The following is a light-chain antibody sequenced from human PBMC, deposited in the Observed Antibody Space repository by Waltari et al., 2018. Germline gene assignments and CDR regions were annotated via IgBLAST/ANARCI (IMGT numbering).Light chain of an antibody. CDR2: EAV. CDR3: CSYTGSSTSYG. J-gene: IGLJ1*01. CDR1: SAVLARYTL. Sequence: QSALTQPASVSGSPGQSITISCPGASAVLARYTLLSWYQHHPAKAPKLMIYEAVKRPSGVSNRFSGAKSGTTASLIISGLQADDEADYYCCSYTGSSTSYGCGSGTKVTVL. V-gene: IGLV2-23*01.